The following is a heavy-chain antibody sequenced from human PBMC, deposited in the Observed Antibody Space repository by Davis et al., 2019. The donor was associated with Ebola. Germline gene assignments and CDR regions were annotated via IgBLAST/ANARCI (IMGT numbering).Heavy chain of an antibody. CDR3: ARLSGLFSSSSGALYFDL. CDR2: IYYNGRT. J-gene: IGHJ2*01. V-gene: IGHV4-39*07. CDR1: GGSISSGTYY. Sequence: SETLSLTCSVSGGSISSGTYYWGWVRPPPGKGLEWIGSIYYNGRTYYRSSLEGRVTILLDTSKNQFSLKLRSVTAADTAVYFCARLSGLFSSSSGALYFDLWGRGTLVSVSS. D-gene: IGHD6-6*01.